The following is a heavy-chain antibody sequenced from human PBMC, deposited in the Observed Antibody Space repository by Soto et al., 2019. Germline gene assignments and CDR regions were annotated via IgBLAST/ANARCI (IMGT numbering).Heavy chain of an antibody. CDR3: ARDLLYYYGSGSYPEYYYYGMDV. V-gene: IGHV1-46*01. CDR2: INPSGGNT. D-gene: IGHD3-10*01. Sequence: ASVKVSCKASGYTFTSYYMHWVRQAPGQGLEWMGIINPSGGNTNYAQKFQDRVTITTDVSTSTAYMELSSLRSEDTAVYYCARDLLYYYGSGSYPEYYYYGMDVWGQGTTVTVSS. CDR1: GYTFTSYY. J-gene: IGHJ6*02.